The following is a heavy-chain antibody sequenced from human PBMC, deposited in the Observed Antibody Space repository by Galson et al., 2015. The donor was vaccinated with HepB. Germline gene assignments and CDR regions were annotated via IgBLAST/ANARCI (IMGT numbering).Heavy chain of an antibody. CDR3: AREWFGEFSWLGS. CDR2: IYYSGST. V-gene: IGHV4-39*02. Sequence: PGKGLEWIATIYYSGSTYYNPSLKSRVTISVDTSKNQFSLQLNSVTPDDTAVYYCAREWFGEFSWLGSWGQGTLVTVSS. J-gene: IGHJ4*02. D-gene: IGHD3-10*01.